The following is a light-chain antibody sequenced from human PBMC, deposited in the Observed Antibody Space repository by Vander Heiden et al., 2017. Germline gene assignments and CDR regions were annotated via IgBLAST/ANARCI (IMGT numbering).Light chain of an antibody. CDR3: QQYNSYPYS. CDR1: QSFDNW. CDR2: KAS. Sequence: IHMTHSPSTLSASVGDRVTITCRASQSFDNWLAWYQHKPGKAPKLLIYKASRLEGGVPSRFSGSVSGTEFTLTISSLQPDDFATYYCQQYNSYPYSFGQGTKLEIK. V-gene: IGKV1-5*03. J-gene: IGKJ2*01.